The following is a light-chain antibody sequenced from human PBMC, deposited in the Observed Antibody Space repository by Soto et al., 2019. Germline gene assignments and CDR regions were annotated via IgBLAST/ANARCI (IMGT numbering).Light chain of an antibody. CDR1: QSVSSSY. V-gene: IGKV3-20*01. J-gene: IGKJ3*01. CDR2: GAS. Sequence: EIVLTQSPGTLSLSPGERATLSCRASQSVSSSYLAWYQQKPGEAPRLLIYGASSRASGIPDGFSGSGSGTDFALTISRLEPEDFAVSYCQQYGSSPEFTFGPGTKVDIK. CDR3: QQYGSSPEFT.